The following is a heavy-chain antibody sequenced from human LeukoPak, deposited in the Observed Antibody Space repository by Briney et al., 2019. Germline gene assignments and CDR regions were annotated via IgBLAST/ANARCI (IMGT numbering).Heavy chain of an antibody. D-gene: IGHD3-10*02. CDR1: GYTFTSYD. J-gene: IGHJ4*02. Sequence: GPVKVSCKASGYTFTSYDINWVRQATGQGLEWMGWMNPNSGNTGYAQKFQGRVTMTRNTSISTAYMELSSLRSEDTAVYYCTRHPFMSPFDYWGQGTLVTVSS. CDR3: TRHPFMSPFDY. CDR2: MNPNSGNT. V-gene: IGHV1-8*01.